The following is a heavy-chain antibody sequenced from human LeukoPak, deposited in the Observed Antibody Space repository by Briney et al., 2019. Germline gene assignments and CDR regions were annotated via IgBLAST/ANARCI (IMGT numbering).Heavy chain of an antibody. J-gene: IGHJ4*02. CDR2: ISYDANVK. V-gene: IGHV3-30*18. CDR3: AKDRSTTWACDY. Sequence: GRSLRLSCAASGFTFSSDAMHWVRQAPGKGLEWVAFISYDANVKRYADSVKGRFTISRDNSKNTVYLQVSSLRPEDTAVYHCAKDRSTTWACDYWGQGTLVTVSS. D-gene: IGHD6-13*01. CDR1: GFTFSSDA.